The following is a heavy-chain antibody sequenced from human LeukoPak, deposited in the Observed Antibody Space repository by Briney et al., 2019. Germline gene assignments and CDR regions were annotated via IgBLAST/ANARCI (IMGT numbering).Heavy chain of an antibody. CDR1: GGTFSSYT. CDR3: AKNSLDLSFGVVIHRYYFDY. CDR2: IIPILGIA. Sequence: GASVKVSCKASGGTFSSYTISWVRQAPGQGLEWMGRIIPILGIANYAQKFQGRVTITADKSTSTAYMELSSLRAEDTAVYYCAKNSLDLSFGVVIHRYYFDYWGQGTLVTVSS. V-gene: IGHV1-69*02. D-gene: IGHD3-3*01. J-gene: IGHJ4*02.